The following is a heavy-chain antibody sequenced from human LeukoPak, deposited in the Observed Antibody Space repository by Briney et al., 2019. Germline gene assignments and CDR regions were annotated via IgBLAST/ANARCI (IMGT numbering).Heavy chain of an antibody. V-gene: IGHV4-59*01. CDR2: IYYSGST. CDR1: GGSISSNY. CDR3: ARAPHYYDSSGYLSYYYMDV. J-gene: IGHJ6*03. Sequence: SETLSLTCTVSGGSISSNYWSWIRQPPGKGLEWIGYIYYSGSTNYNPSLKSRVTISVDTSKNQFSLKLSSVTAADTAVYYCARAPHYYDSSGYLSYYYMDVWGKGTTVTVSS. D-gene: IGHD3-22*01.